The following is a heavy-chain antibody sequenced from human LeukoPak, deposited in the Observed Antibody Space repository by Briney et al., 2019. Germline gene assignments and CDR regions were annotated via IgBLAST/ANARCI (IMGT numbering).Heavy chain of an antibody. CDR2: MNPNSGNT. Sequence: GASVKVSCKASGYTFTSYDINWVRQAPGQELEWMGWMNPNSGNTGYAQKFQGRVTMTRNTSITTAYMELSSLRSEDTAVYYCARVYCSVVVAATRGCYFDSWGQGTLVTVSS. CDR3: ARVYCSVVVAATRGCYFDS. V-gene: IGHV1-8*01. CDR1: GYTFTSYD. J-gene: IGHJ4*02. D-gene: IGHD2-15*01.